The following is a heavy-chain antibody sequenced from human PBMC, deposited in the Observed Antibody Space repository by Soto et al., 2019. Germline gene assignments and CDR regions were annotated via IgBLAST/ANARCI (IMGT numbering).Heavy chain of an antibody. V-gene: IGHV4-31*03. CDR3: ARSFVVAAAGPFDY. D-gene: IGHD6-13*01. CDR2: IYYSGST. CDR1: GGSISSGGYY. Sequence: QVQLQESGPGLVKPSQTLSLTCTVSGGSISSGGYYWSWIRQHPGKGLEWIGYIYYSGSTYYNPSLTSRVTISVDTSTTQFFLTLNAVTAADTAVYYCARSFVVAAAGPFDYWGQGTLVTVSS. J-gene: IGHJ4*02.